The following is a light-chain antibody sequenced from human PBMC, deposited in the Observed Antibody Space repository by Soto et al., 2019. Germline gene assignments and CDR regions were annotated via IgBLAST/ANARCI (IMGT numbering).Light chain of an antibody. CDR3: QQYGSSQGFT. V-gene: IGKV3-20*01. J-gene: IGKJ3*01. CDR2: DAS. Sequence: EFVLTQSPGTLSLSPGERATLSCRASQTVRNNYLAWYQQKPGQAPRLLIYDASSRATGIPDRFSGGGSGTDFTLTISRLEPEDFAVYYCQQYGSSQGFTFGPGTKVDIK. CDR1: QTVRNNY.